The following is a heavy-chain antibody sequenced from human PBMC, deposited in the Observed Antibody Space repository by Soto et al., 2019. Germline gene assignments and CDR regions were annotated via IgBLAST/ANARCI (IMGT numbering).Heavy chain of an antibody. V-gene: IGHV1-69*06. CDR3: ASLDAFDI. CDR1: GGTFSSYA. J-gene: IGHJ3*02. Sequence: SVKVSFKACGGTFSSYAISWLRQAPGQGLEWMGGIIPIFGTANYAQKFQGRVTITADKSTSTAYMELSSLRSEDTAVYYCASLDAFDIWGQGTMVTVSS. CDR2: IIPIFGTA.